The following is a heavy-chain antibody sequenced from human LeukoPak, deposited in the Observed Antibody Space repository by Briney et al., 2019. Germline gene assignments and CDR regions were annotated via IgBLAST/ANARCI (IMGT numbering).Heavy chain of an antibody. CDR3: ARDSVADGYYYFDY. J-gene: IGHJ4*02. V-gene: IGHV4-59*01. CDR2: IYYSGST. Sequence: SETLSLTCTISGDSISTYYWSWIRQPPGEGLEWIAYIYYSGSTGYNPSLKSRATISVDTSKNQFSLNLSSVTAADTAVYYCARDSVADGYYYFDYWGQGTLVTVSS. D-gene: IGHD5-24*01. CDR1: GDSISTYY.